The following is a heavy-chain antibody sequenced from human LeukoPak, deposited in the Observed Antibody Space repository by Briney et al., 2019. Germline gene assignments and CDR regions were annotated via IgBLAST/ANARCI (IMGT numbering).Heavy chain of an antibody. J-gene: IGHJ3*02. CDR2: INPKNGGT. Sequence: ASVKVSCKASGYTFTGYYIHWVRQAPGQGLEWMGWINPKNGGTNHAQKFQGRVTMTRDTSISTAYMELSRLTSVDTAVYFCARVTGSYVDDAFDIWGPGTMVTVSS. CDR3: ARVTGSYVDDAFDI. D-gene: IGHD1-26*01. V-gene: IGHV1-2*02. CDR1: GYTFTGYY.